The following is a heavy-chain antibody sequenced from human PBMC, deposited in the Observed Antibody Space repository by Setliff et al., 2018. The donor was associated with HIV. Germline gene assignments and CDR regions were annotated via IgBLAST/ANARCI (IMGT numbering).Heavy chain of an antibody. CDR3: TRHILAYCAGDCYPLDY. J-gene: IGHJ4*02. D-gene: IGHD2-21*02. CDR2: IYPGDSHT. CDR1: GYSFTSYW. V-gene: IGHV5-51*01. Sequence: SLKISCKGSGYSFTSYWIAWVRQMPGKGLEWMGIIYPGDSHTRYSPSFQGQVTFSADKSISTAYLQWSSLKASDTAIYYCTRHILAYCAGDCYPLDYWGQGTLVTVSS.